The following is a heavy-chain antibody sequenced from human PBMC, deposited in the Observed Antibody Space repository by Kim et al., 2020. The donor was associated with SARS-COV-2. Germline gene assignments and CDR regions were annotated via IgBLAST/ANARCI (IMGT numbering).Heavy chain of an antibody. V-gene: IGHV1-18*01. CDR2: ISAYNGNT. D-gene: IGHD3-16*01. CDR1: GYTFTSYG. CDR3: AREGALYDYAKGWFDP. Sequence: ASVKVSCKASGYTFTSYGISWVRQAPGQGLEWMGWISAYNGNTNYAQKLQGRVTMTTDTSTSTAYMELRSLRSDDTAVYYCAREGALYDYAKGWFDPWGQGTLVTVSS. J-gene: IGHJ5*02.